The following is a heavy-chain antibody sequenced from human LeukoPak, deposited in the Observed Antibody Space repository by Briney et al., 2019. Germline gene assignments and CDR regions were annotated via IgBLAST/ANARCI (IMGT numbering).Heavy chain of an antibody. D-gene: IGHD3-10*01. CDR1: GVSITDYY. Sequence: SETLSLTYTVSGVSITDYYWSWIRQSAGKGLEWIGRFNTRGISNYNPSLNSRVAMSIDTSKNHFSLKLNSVAAADTAVYYCARTRSMLRGVIDYWGQGTLVTVSS. CDR2: FNTRGIS. V-gene: IGHV4-4*07. CDR3: ARTRSMLRGVIDY. J-gene: IGHJ4*02.